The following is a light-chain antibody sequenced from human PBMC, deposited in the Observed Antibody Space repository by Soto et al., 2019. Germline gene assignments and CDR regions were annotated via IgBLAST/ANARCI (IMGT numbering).Light chain of an antibody. CDR1: QTVSSN. Sequence: EILITQSPASLSVSPGERATLSCRASQTVSSNVAWYQQKPGQAPRLLLYGASTRATGIRARFSGSGSGTEFTLTIRSLQSEYFAVYYCQQNNNWPRYTFGQGTKLEIQ. V-gene: IGKV3-15*01. J-gene: IGKJ2*01. CDR2: GAS. CDR3: QQNNNWPRYT.